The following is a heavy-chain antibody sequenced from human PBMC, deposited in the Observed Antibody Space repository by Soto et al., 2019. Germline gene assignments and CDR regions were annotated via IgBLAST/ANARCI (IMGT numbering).Heavy chain of an antibody. CDR3: ARSIAGAPRTTPVNWFDP. V-gene: IGHV1-18*01. CDR2: ISAYNGNT. D-gene: IGHD6-13*01. Sequence: GASVKVSCKASGYTFTSYGISWVRQAPGQGLEWMGWISAYNGNTNYAQKLQGRVTMTRDTSTNSVYMELSNLRSEDTAVYYCARSIAGAPRTTPVNWFDPWGQGTLVTVSS. CDR1: GYTFTSYG. J-gene: IGHJ5*02.